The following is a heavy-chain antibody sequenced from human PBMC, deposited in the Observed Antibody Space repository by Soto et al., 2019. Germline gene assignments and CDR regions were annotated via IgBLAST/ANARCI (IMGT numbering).Heavy chain of an antibody. D-gene: IGHD6-19*01. V-gene: IGHV4-4*07. J-gene: IGHJ4*02. Sequence: LSLTCTVSDDSMISYYWSWIRQPAGKRLEWIGRVYSSGSTNYNSSLKSRVTMSVDTSKNQFSLRLSSVTAADTAVYYCAREQGTGWYFVYPCQGLLVAVS. CDR1: DDSMISYY. CDR3: AREQGTGWYFVY. CDR2: VYSSGST.